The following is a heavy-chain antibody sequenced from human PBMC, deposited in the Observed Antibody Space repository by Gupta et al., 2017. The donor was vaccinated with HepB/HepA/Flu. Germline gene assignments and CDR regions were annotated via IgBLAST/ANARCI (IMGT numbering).Heavy chain of an antibody. J-gene: IGHJ4*02. CDR2: ISAGADAT. CDR3: AKSNQVGITTAFDY. D-gene: IGHD1-26*01. Sequence: EVQVLESGGGLVQPGGSLRLSCAASGFTFSHYAMNWVRQAPGKGLEWVSIISAGADATYYADSVKGRFTISRDNSKNTLYLQLNSLRADDTALYYCAKSNQVGITTAFDYWGQGTLVTVSS. CDR1: GFTFSHYA. V-gene: IGHV3-23*01.